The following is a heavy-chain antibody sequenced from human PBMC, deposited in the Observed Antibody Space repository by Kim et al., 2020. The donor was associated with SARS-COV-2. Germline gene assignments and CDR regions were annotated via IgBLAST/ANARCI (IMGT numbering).Heavy chain of an antibody. CDR2: IWYDGSNK. J-gene: IGHJ3*02. Sequence: GGSLRLSCAASGFTFSSYGMHWVRQAPGKGLEWVAVIWYDGSNKYYADSVKGRFTISRDNSKNTLYLQMNSLRAEDTAVYYCARDKGGTVTTNEAFDIWGQGTMVTVSS. CDR1: GFTFSSYG. V-gene: IGHV3-33*01. D-gene: IGHD4-17*01. CDR3: ARDKGGTVTTNEAFDI.